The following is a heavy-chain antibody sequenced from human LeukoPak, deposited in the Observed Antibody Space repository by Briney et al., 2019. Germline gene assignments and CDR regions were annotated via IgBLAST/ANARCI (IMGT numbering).Heavy chain of an antibody. D-gene: IGHD3-9*01. V-gene: IGHV3-21*04. J-gene: IGHJ4*02. CDR1: GFSFSSYT. Sequence: GGSLRLSCAASGFSFSSYTMHWVRQAPGKGLEWVSSISTTSTYIYYADAVKGRFTISRDNAKNSLYLQMNSLRAEDTALYYCAKDISLGLRYFDWLPPPSFDYWGQGTLVTVSS. CDR3: AKDISLGLRYFDWLPPPSFDY. CDR2: ISTTSTYI.